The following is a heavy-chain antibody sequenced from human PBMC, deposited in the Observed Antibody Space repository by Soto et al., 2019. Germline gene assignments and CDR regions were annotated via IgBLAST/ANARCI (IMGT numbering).Heavy chain of an antibody. J-gene: IGHJ4*02. CDR2: IIPIFGTA. CDR3: ARAGPNSSGYYYYFDY. Sequence: SVKGSCKASGGTFSSYAISWVRQAPGQGLEWMGGIIPIFGTANYAQKFQGRVTITADESTSTAYMELSSLRSEDTAVYYCARAGPNSSGYYYYFDYWGQGTLVTGSS. CDR1: GGTFSSYA. D-gene: IGHD3-22*01. V-gene: IGHV1-69*13.